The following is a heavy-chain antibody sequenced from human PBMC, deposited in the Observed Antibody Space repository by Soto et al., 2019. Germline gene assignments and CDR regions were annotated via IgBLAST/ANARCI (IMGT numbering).Heavy chain of an antibody. Sequence: SETLSLTCAVYGGSFSGYYWSWIRQPPGKGLEWIGEINHSGSTNYNPSLKSRVTISVDTSKNQFSLKLSSVTAADTAVYYCARGNKGSWGSGSYKYYYYYYMDVWGKGTTVTVSS. CDR3: ARGNKGSWGSGSYKYYYYYYMDV. V-gene: IGHV4-34*01. CDR1: GGSFSGYY. D-gene: IGHD3-10*01. CDR2: INHSGST. J-gene: IGHJ6*03.